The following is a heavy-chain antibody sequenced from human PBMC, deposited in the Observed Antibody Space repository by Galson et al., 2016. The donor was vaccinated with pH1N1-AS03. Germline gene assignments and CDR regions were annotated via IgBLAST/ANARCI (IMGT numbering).Heavy chain of an antibody. CDR2: ISWNDNK. Sequence: PALVKPTQTLTLTCTFSGFSLSTSEVGVGWIRQPPGKALEWLALISWNDNKLYRPSLNSRLTITKDTSKNQVVLTMTNMDPEDTATYYCGHSTAGYWGQGTLVTVPS. D-gene: IGHD2-21*02. J-gene: IGHJ4*02. V-gene: IGHV2-5*01. CDR1: GFSLSTSEVG. CDR3: GHSTAGY.